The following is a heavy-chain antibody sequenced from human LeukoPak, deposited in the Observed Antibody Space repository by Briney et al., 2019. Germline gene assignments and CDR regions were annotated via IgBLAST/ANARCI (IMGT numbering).Heavy chain of an antibody. CDR2: INHSGST. V-gene: IGHV4-34*01. CDR1: GGSFSGYY. Sequence: PSETLSLTCAVYGGSFSGYYWSWIRQPPGKGLEWIGEINHSGSTNYNPSLKSRVTISVDTSKNQFSLKLSSVTAADTAVYYCARCPPMRDFWSGYYTGCRYFDYWGQGTLVTVSS. CDR3: ARCPPMRDFWSGYYTGCRYFDY. J-gene: IGHJ4*02. D-gene: IGHD3-3*01.